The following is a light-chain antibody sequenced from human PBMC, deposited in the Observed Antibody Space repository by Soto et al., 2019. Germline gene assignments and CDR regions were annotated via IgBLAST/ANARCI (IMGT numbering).Light chain of an antibody. V-gene: IGLV2-14*03. Sequence: QSALTQPASVSGSPGQSITISCTGTSSDVGGYNYVSWYQHHPGKAPKLMIYDVSDRPSGVSNRFSGSKSGTSASLAITGLQAEDEADDFCQSYDSSLCSSNLFGTGPNV. CDR1: SSDVGGYNY. CDR2: DVS. J-gene: IGLJ1*01. CDR3: QSYDSSLCSSNL.